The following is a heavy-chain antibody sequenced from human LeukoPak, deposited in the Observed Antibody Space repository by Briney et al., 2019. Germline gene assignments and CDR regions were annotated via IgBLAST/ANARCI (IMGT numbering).Heavy chain of an antibody. CDR2: IYPGDSDT. CDR3: ARSSCSSTSCYRGLYYYGMDV. J-gene: IGHJ6*02. CDR1: GYSFTSYW. V-gene: IGHV5-51*01. Sequence: GESLKISCRGSGYSFTSYWIGWVRQMPGKGLEWMGIIYPGDSDTRYSPSFQGQVTISADKSISTAYLQWSSLKASDTAMYYCARSSCSSTSCYRGLYYYGMDVWGQGTTVTVSS. D-gene: IGHD2-2*01.